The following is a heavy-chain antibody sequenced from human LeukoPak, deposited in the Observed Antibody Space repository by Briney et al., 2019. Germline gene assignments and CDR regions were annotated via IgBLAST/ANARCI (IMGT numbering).Heavy chain of an antibody. CDR2: ISGSGGST. D-gene: IGHD2-2*01. J-gene: IGHJ2*01. CDR1: GFTFSSYSRYA. Sequence: GGSLRLSCAASGFTFSSYSRYAMSWVRQAPVKGLEWVSGISGSGGSTYYADSVKGRFTISRDNSKNTEYLQMNSLRAEDTAVYYCAKDIVVVPAPVGYFDLWGRGTLVTVSS. V-gene: IGHV3-23*01. CDR3: AKDIVVVPAPVGYFDL.